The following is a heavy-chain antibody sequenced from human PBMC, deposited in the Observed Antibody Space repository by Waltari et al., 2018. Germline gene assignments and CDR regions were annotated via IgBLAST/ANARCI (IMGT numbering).Heavy chain of an antibody. V-gene: IGHV1-2*02. CDR3: GRGGISYDYYYYMEV. D-gene: IGHD1-20*01. CDR1: GYTFSGDY. CDR2: SNPTSGDT. Sequence: QVQLVQSGAAVKKPGASVKVYCKASGYTFSGDYIQWVRQAPGQGLEWMGWSNPTSGDTKYSQNFQGRVTVTADTSISTAYMEVTGLRSDDTAVYYCGRGGISYDYYYYMEVWGRGTTVTVSS. J-gene: IGHJ6*03.